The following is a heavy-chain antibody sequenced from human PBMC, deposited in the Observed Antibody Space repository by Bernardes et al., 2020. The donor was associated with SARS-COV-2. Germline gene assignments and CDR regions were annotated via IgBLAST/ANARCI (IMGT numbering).Heavy chain of an antibody. Sequence: GGSLRLSCAASGFTFGTDGMHWVRQAPGKGLEWVAVIWYEGKNKFYADSVKGRFTISRDNSKNMLYLQMNSLRVEDTAVYYCSRGMSNWKWVGMDVWGQGTTVTVSS. CDR2: IWYEGKNK. CDR1: GFTFGTDG. D-gene: IGHD1-20*01. CDR3: SRGMSNWKWVGMDV. J-gene: IGHJ6*02. V-gene: IGHV3-33*03.